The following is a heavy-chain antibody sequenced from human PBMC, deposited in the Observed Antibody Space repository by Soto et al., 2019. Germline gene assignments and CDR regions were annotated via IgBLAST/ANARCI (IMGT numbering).Heavy chain of an antibody. CDR2: ISYDGSNK. CDR3: ARDRRYSSSSPLEYYYYGMYV. D-gene: IGHD6-6*01. CDR1: GFTFSSYA. Sequence: GGSLRLSCAASGFTFSSYATHWVRQAPGRGLEWVAVISYDGSNKYYADSVKGRFTISRDNSKNTLYLQMNSLRAEDTAVYYCARDRRYSSSSPLEYYYYGMYVWGKGTTVTVSS. J-gene: IGHJ6*04. V-gene: IGHV3-30-3*01.